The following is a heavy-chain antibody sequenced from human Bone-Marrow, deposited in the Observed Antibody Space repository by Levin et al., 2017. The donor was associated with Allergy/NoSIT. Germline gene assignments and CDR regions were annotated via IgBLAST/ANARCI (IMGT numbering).Heavy chain of an antibody. V-gene: IGHV1-18*01. CDR1: GYTFTDYG. Sequence: GESLKISCKASGYTFTDYGITWIRQAPGQGPEWMGWISAHNGNTNYAQKYQGRFTMTTDISTATAYLELRSLRSDDTAIYYCASDQTPGTDGFDIWGQGTMVIVSS. D-gene: IGHD1-1*01. CDR3: ASDQTPGTDGFDI. J-gene: IGHJ3*02. CDR2: ISAHNGNT.